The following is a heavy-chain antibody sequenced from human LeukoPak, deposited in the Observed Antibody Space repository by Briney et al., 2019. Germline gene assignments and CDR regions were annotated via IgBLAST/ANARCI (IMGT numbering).Heavy chain of an antibody. V-gene: IGHV3-30*18. CDR1: GFTFSNYA. J-gene: IGHJ4*02. CDR3: AKSQYSSGYYYVVDY. CDR2: ISYDGSNK. D-gene: IGHD3-22*01. Sequence: PGGSLRLSCAASGFTFSNYAMHWVRQAPGKGLEWVAVISYDGSNKYYADSVKGRFTISRDNSKNTLYLQMNSLRAEDTAVYYCAKSQYSSGYYYVVDYWGQGTLVTVSS.